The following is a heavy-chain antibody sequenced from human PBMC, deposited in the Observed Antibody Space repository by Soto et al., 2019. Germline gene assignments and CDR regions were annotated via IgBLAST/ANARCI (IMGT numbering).Heavy chain of an antibody. J-gene: IGHJ4*02. CDR3: GRDPFQVFGY. CDR1: GFTVSNNY. CDR2: IFSDGST. V-gene: IGHV3-66*01. Sequence: GGSLRLSCAASGFTVSNNYMSWVRQAPGKGLEWISVIFSDGSTYYADSVKGRFTISRDNSENTLYLQINSLKAEDTAVYYCGRDPFQVFGYWGQGTLVTVSS.